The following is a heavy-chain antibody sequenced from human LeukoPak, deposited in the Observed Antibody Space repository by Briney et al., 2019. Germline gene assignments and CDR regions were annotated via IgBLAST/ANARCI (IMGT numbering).Heavy chain of an antibody. Sequence: ASVKVSCKAPGYTFTACYIHWVRQAPGQGLEWMGWINPDSGATSYAQKFQGWVTMTRDTSISTAYMELSRLTSDDTAVYYCARVYVGATRLRVAFDVWGQGTMVTVSS. CDR2: INPDSGAT. CDR1: GYTFTACY. V-gene: IGHV1-2*04. D-gene: IGHD1-26*01. J-gene: IGHJ3*01. CDR3: ARVYVGATRLRVAFDV.